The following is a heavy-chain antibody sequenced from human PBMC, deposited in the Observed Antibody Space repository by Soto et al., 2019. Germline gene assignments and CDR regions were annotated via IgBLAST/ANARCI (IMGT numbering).Heavy chain of an antibody. CDR2: IRSSGSTI. CDR1: GFTFSDYS. Sequence: GGSLRLSCAASGFTFSDYSMSWIRQAPGKGLEWVSYIRSSGSTIYYADSVKGRFTISRDNAKNSLYLQMNSLRAEDTAVYYCARIGPPLDYWGQGTLVTVSS. V-gene: IGHV3-11*01. CDR3: ARIGPPLDY. D-gene: IGHD3-10*01. J-gene: IGHJ4*02.